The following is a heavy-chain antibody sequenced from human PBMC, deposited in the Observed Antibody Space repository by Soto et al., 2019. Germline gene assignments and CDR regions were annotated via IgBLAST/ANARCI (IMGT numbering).Heavy chain of an antibody. CDR2: IYYSGST. CDR1: GGSISSTNYY. D-gene: IGHD2-2*01. CDR3: ARQKDIVLVPAAPANWFDP. V-gene: IGHV4-39*01. J-gene: IGHJ5*02. Sequence: SETLSLTCTVSGGSISSTNYYWGWIRQPPGKGLEWNGSIYYSGSTYYNPSLKSRVTISVDTSKNQFSLKLSSVTAADTAVYYCARQKDIVLVPAAPANWFDPWGQGTLVTVSS.